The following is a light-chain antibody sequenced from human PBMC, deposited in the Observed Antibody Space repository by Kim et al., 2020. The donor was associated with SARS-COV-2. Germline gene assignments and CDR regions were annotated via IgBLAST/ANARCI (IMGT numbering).Light chain of an antibody. Sequence: DIQMTQSPSSLAASVGDRVTIACRASQSISTYLNWYQQKPGRAPKLLIYAASTLQSGVPSRFSGSGSGTDFTLTISSLQPEDFATYYCQQGHSTQLFTFGGGNKVDIK. CDR1: QSISTY. V-gene: IGKV1-39*01. CDR2: AAS. CDR3: QQGHSTQLFT. J-gene: IGKJ4*01.